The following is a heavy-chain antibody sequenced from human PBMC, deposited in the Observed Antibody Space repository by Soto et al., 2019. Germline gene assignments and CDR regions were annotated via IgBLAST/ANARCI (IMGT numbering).Heavy chain of an antibody. CDR1: AFTFSSYG. V-gene: IGHV3-30*18. D-gene: IGHD7-27*01. Sequence: QVQLVESGGGVVQPGRSLRLSCAASAFTFSSYGMHWVRQAPGKGLEWVAVISYDGSNKYYADSVKGRFTISRDNSKNTLFLQMNSLRPGDTAVYYCAKGRTGELDYWGQGTLVTVSS. CDR3: AKGRTGELDY. CDR2: ISYDGSNK. J-gene: IGHJ4*02.